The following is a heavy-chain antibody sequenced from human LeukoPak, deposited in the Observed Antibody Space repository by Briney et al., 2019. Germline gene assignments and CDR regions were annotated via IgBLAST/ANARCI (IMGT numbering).Heavy chain of an antibody. CDR1: GGSITSDY. CDR2: IHHRGNT. Sequence: SETLSLTCTVSGGSITSDYWSWIRQPPGKGLEWIGYIHHRGNTNYNPSLKSRVTISIDTSKSQFSLKLSSVTAADTAVYYCARDSGTTGEVKFDPWGQGTLVTVSS. J-gene: IGHJ5*02. D-gene: IGHD3-10*01. V-gene: IGHV4-59*12. CDR3: ARDSGTTGEVKFDP.